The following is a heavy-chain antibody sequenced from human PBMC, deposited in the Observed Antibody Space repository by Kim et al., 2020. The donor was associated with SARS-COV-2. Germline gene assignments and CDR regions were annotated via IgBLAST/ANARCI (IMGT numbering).Heavy chain of an antibody. CDR2: IYYSGST. D-gene: IGHD6-13*01. CDR3: ARFSSSYKFDSKIAAAGEFDY. CDR1: GGSISSGGYY. J-gene: IGHJ4*02. V-gene: IGHV4-31*03. Sequence: SETLSLTCTVSGGSISSGGYYWSWIRQHPGKGLEWIGYIYYSGSTYYNPSLKSRVTISVDTSKNQFSLKLSSVTAADTTVYYCARFSSSYKFDSKIAAAGEFDYWGQGTLVTVSS.